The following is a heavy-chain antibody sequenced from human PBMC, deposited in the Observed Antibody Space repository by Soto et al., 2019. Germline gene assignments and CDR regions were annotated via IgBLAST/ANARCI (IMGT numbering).Heavy chain of an antibody. CDR3: ARGLRNTMVRGVIIYPYDS. CDR1: GGSFSGYY. Sequence: SETLSLTCAFYGGSFSGYYWSWIRQPPGKGLEWIGEINHSGSTNYNPSLKSRVTISVDTSKNQFSLKLSSVTAADTAVYYCARGLRNTMVRGVIIYPYDSWGQGTLVTVSS. D-gene: IGHD3-10*01. CDR2: INHSGST. V-gene: IGHV4-34*01. J-gene: IGHJ4*02.